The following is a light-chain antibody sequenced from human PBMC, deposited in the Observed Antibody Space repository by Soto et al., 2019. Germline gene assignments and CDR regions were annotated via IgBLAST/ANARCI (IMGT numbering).Light chain of an antibody. Sequence: QSALTQPPAASGSPGQSVTISCTGTSNDIGAYNYVSWYQQRPGKAPKLLIYEVFRRPSGVPDRFSASKSGNTASLTVSGLQPEDEADYYYSSHAGRETGVFGTGTKLTVL. V-gene: IGLV2-8*01. CDR1: SNDIGAYNY. J-gene: IGLJ1*01. CDR3: SSHAGRETGV. CDR2: EVF.